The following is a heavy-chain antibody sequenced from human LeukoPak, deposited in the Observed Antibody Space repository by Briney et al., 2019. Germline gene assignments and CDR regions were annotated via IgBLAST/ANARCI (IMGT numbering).Heavy chain of an antibody. V-gene: IGHV3-23*01. CDR3: TKSLSGYSYEGNFDY. Sequence: GGSLRLSCVASGFTLSSYAVSWVRQAPGKGLEWVSALSGSGGSTYYADSVKGRFTISRDNSKNTLYLQMNSLRAEDTAVYYCTKSLSGYSYEGNFDYWGQGTLVTVSS. D-gene: IGHD5-18*01. J-gene: IGHJ4*02. CDR2: LSGSGGST. CDR1: GFTLSSYA.